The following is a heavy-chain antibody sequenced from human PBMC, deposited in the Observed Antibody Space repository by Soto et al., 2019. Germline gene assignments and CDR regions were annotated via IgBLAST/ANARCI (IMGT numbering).Heavy chain of an antibody. CDR3: AKTRGAMIYAISVYGMDV. J-gene: IGHJ6*02. CDR1: GFSFSSFA. Sequence: EVQLLESGGGFIHPGGSLRLSCAASGFSFSSFAMNWVRQAPGQGLEWVSIISGSADSTFYADSVKGRFTISRENSKSTLYLQINSLRAEDTAVYYCAKTRGAMIYAISVYGMDVWGQGTTVTVSS. CDR2: ISGSADST. D-gene: IGHD2-8*01. V-gene: IGHV3-23*01.